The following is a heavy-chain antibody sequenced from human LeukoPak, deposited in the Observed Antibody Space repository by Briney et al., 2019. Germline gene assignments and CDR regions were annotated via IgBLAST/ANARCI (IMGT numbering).Heavy chain of an antibody. CDR3: ARDTSGSRRGSFDY. CDR2: IYYSGGT. Sequence: PSETLSLTCTVSGGSINSYYWSCIRQPPGKGLEWSGYIYYSGGTNYNPSLKSRVPISLDTSNNQFSLKLSSVTAADTAVYYCARDTSGSRRGSFDYWGQGTLVTVSS. V-gene: IGHV4-59*01. CDR1: GGSINSYY. D-gene: IGHD3-22*01. J-gene: IGHJ4*02.